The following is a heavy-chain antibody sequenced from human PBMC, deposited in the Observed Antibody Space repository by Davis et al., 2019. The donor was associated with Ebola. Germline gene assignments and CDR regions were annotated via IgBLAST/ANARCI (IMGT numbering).Heavy chain of an antibody. J-gene: IGHJ4*02. CDR1: GGSISSSSYY. CDR2: IYYSGST. Sequence: GSLRLSCTVSGGSISSSSYYWGWIRQPPGKGRGWIGIIYYSGSTYYNPSLKSRVTISVDTSKNQFSLKLSSVTAADTAVYYCARGTVVVVAVWGQGTLVTVSS. V-gene: IGHV4-39*01. CDR3: ARGTVVVVAV. D-gene: IGHD2-15*01.